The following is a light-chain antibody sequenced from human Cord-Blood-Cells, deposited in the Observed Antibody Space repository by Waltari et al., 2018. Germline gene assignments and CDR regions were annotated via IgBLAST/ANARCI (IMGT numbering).Light chain of an antibody. CDR3: QQRSNWPRFT. J-gene: IGKJ3*01. V-gene: IGKV3-11*01. Sequence: EIVLTQSPATLSLSPGERTTLSCRASQSVSSYLAWYQQKPGQAPRLLIYDASNRATGIPAMFSGSGSGTDFTLTISSLEPEDFAVYYCQQRSNWPRFTFGPGTKVDIK. CDR1: QSVSSY. CDR2: DAS.